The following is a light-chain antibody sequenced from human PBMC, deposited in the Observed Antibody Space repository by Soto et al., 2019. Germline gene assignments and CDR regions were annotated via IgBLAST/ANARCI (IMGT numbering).Light chain of an antibody. J-gene: IGKJ1*01. CDR1: QSISSW. CDR2: DAS. Sequence: DIPMTQSPSTLSASLGVKVTVTCRASQSISSWLAWYQQKPGKAPKLLIYDASSLESGVPSRFSGSGSGTEFTLTISSLQPDDFATYYCQQYNSYSLTFGQGTKVDI. CDR3: QQYNSYSLT. V-gene: IGKV1-5*01.